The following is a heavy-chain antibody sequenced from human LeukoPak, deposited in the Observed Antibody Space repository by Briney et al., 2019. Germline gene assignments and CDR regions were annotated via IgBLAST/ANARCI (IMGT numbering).Heavy chain of an antibody. V-gene: IGHV4-34*01. Sequence: PSETLSLTCAVYGGSFSGYYWSWIRQPPGKGLEWIGEINHSGSTYYNPSLKSRVTISVDTSKNQFSLKPSSVTAADTAVYYCASRVSRQELVLRVFDIWGQGKMVNVSS. J-gene: IGHJ3*02. D-gene: IGHD6-13*01. CDR3: ASRVSRQELVLRVFDI. CDR1: GGSFSGYY. CDR2: INHSGST.